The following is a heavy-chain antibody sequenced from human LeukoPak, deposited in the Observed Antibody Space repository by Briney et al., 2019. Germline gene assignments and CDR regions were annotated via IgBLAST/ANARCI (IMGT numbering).Heavy chain of an antibody. V-gene: IGHV3-23*01. CDR1: GFTFSRYA. D-gene: IGHD6-13*01. Sequence: GGSLRLSCAASGFTFSRYAMTWVRQTPGKGLEWVSSISGPGDHTYYADSVKGRFTISRNNSENALYLQMNSLRADDTAVYYCAGDIEAAGLFLDYWGQGSLVTVSS. J-gene: IGHJ4*02. CDR2: ISGPGDHT. CDR3: AGDIEAAGLFLDY.